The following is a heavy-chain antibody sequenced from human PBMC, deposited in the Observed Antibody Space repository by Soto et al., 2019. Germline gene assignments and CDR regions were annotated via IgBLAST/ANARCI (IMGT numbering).Heavy chain of an antibody. Sequence: GGSLRISCAASGFTFSSYAMSWVRQAPGKGLEWVSAISGSGGSTYYADSVKSRFTISRDNSKNTLYLQMNSLRAEDTAVYYCAKGGSSCRWAYYYGMYVWGRRTAVPVSS. V-gene: IGHV3-23*01. D-gene: IGHD2-2*01. CDR3: AKGGSSCRWAYYYGMYV. CDR2: ISGSGGST. J-gene: IGHJ6*02. CDR1: GFTFSSYA.